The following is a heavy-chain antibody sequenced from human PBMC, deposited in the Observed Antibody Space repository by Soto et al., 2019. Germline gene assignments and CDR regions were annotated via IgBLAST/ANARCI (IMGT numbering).Heavy chain of an antibody. CDR2: IKQDGSEK. Sequence: GGSLRLSCAASGFTFSSYWVSWVRQAPGQGLEYMANIKQDGSEKYYVDSVRGRFTISRDNAKNTVYLQMDSLRAEDTAVYYCARSLPGTYGAFDLWGQGTMVTVSS. D-gene: IGHD1-7*01. CDR3: ARSLPGTYGAFDL. J-gene: IGHJ3*01. V-gene: IGHV3-7*01. CDR1: GFTFSSYW.